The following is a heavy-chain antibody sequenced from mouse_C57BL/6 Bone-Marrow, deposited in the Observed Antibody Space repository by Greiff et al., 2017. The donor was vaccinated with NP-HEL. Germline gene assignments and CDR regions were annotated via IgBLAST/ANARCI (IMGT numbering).Heavy chain of an antibody. CDR3: ARYPGSPYWYFDV. Sequence: VQLQQSGPELVKPGASVKISCKASGYTFTDYYMNWVKQSHGKSLEWIGDINPNNGGTSYNQKFKGKATLTVDKSSSTAYMELRSLTSEDSAVYYCARYPGSPYWYFDVWGTGTTVTVSS. D-gene: IGHD1-1*01. CDR2: INPNNGGT. CDR1: GYTFTDYY. J-gene: IGHJ1*03. V-gene: IGHV1-26*01.